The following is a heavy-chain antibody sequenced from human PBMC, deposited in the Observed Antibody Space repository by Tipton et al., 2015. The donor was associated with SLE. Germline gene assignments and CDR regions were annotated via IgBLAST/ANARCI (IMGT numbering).Heavy chain of an antibody. V-gene: IGHV4-39*01. Sequence: TLSLTCTVSGGSISSSSYYWGWIRQPPGKGLEWIGSIYYSGSTYYNPSLKSRVTISVDTSKNQFSLKLSSVTAADTAVYYCARRGREIAAAGGMDYWGQVTLVTVSS. CDR1: GGSISSSSYY. CDR2: IYYSGST. CDR3: ARRGREIAAAGGMDY. J-gene: IGHJ4*02. D-gene: IGHD6-13*01.